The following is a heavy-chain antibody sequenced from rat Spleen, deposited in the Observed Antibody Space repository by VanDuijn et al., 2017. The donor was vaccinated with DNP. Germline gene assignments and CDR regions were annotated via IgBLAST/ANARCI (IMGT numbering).Heavy chain of an antibody. CDR2: IIYDGSGT. D-gene: IGHD3-8*01. CDR1: GFTFSDYN. V-gene: IGHV5S10*01. J-gene: IGHJ2*01. CDR3: XTEXXXYPXXX. Sequence: EVQLVESGGGLVQPGRSLKLSCAASGFTFSDYNMAWVRQAPKKGLEWVATIIYDGSGTYHRDSVKGRFTISRDNAKSTLYLHMDSLRSEDKANYYXXTEXXXYPXXXWGQGVXXTVSS.